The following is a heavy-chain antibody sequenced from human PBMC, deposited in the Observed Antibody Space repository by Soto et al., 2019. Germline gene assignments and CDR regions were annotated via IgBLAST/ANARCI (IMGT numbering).Heavy chain of an antibody. J-gene: IGHJ5*02. V-gene: IGHV3-33*01. CDR2: IWYDESHE. CDR3: ARDRSEFARWFDR. Sequence: QVQLVESGGGLVQPERSLSLSCAASGFTFRNHGMHWVRQAPGKGLEWVAVIWYDESHEFYADSVKGRFSISRDNAKNTLYLQMNSLRAEDTAMYYCARDRSEFARWFDRWGQGTLVSVSS. CDR1: GFTFRNHG. D-gene: IGHD2-21*01.